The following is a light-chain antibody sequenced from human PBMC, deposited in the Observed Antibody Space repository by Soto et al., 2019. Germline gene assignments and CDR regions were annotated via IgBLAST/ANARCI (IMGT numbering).Light chain of an antibody. CDR1: QGISNY. CDR3: QRYISAPFT. CDR2: AAS. V-gene: IGKV1-27*01. J-gene: IGKJ3*01. Sequence: DIQMTQSPSSLSASVGDRVTITCRATQGISNYLAWYQQKPGKVPKLLIYAASTLQSGVPSRFSGSGSGTDFSLTIGSLQPEDVATYYCQRYISAPFTFGPGTNVHIK.